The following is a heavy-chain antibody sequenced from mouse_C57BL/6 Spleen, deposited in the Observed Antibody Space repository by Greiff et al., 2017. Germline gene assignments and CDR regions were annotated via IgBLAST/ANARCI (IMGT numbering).Heavy chain of an antibody. CDR1: GFTFSSYA. V-gene: IGHV5-4*01. D-gene: IGHD4-1*01. CDR3: ARDGTGTLYFDY. CDR2: ISDGGSYT. Sequence: DVQLVESGGGLVKPGGSLKLSCAASGFTFSSYAMSWVRQTPEKRLEWVATISDGGSYTYYPDNVKGRFTISRDNAKNNLYLQMSHLKSEDTAMYYCARDGTGTLYFDYWGQGTTLIVSS. J-gene: IGHJ2*01.